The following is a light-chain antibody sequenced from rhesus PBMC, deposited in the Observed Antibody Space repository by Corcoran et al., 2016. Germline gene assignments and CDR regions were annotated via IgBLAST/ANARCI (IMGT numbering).Light chain of an antibody. CDR3: QPHDSYFPT. J-gene: IGKJ1*01. Sequence: DIQMTQSPSSLSASVGDTVTIACQAGQAICEYLAWYQHKPGKAPKLLIYDASTWQTGVPSRFRGSGSGTEFTLTISSLQPEVFATYFSQPHDSYFPTFGQGTKV. CDR2: DAS. CDR1: QAICEY. V-gene: IGKV1-25*01.